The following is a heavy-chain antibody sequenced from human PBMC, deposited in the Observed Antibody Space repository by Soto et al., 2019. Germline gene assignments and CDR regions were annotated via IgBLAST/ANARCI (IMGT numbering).Heavy chain of an antibody. Sequence: SLRLSCAASGFTFDDYAMHWVRQAPGKGLEWVSGISWNSGSIGYADSVKGRFTISRDNAKNSLYLQMNRLRAEDTALDYCAKSLNYGASVLAYWGQGTLLTFSS. CDR1: GFTFDDYA. J-gene: IGHJ4*02. D-gene: IGHD4-17*01. CDR3: AKSLNYGASVLAY. CDR2: ISWNSGSI. V-gene: IGHV3-9*01.